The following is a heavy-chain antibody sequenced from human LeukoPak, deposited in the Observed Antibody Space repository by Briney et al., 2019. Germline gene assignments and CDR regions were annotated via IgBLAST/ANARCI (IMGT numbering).Heavy chain of an antibody. V-gene: IGHV3-23*01. CDR2: ISGSGGST. J-gene: IGHJ4*02. Sequence: PGGSLRLSCAVSGLTLRSYAMSWVRQAPGKGLEWVSGISGSGGSTYYADSVKGRFTISRDNSKNTLYLQMNSLRAEDTAVYYCANLGDYAIYVDYWGQGTLVTVSS. CDR1: GLTLRSYA. D-gene: IGHD2-8*01. CDR3: ANLGDYAIYVDY.